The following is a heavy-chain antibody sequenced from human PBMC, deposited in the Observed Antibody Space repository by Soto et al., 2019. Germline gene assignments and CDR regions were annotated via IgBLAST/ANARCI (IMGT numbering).Heavy chain of an antibody. D-gene: IGHD5-12*01. CDR2: INPFTGDT. J-gene: IGHJ4*02. Sequence: ASVKVSCKASGYSFTVYYIHWVRQAPGQGLEWMGYINPFTGDTVYAQRFQDRVTMTSDTSISTSYMDLRRLKSDDSAIYCCARERYSGYDLFDYWGQGTLVTVSS. CDR1: GYSFTVYY. CDR3: ARERYSGYDLFDY. V-gene: IGHV1-2*02.